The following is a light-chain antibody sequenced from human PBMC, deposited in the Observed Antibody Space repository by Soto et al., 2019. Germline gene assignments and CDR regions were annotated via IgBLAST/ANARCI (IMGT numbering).Light chain of an antibody. CDR3: LQDYIYPGT. V-gene: IGKV1-6*01. CDR2: SAS. CDR1: QGIRND. Sequence: AIQLTQSPSSLSASVGDRVTITCRASQGIRNDLGGYQQKPGKAPKLLIYSASFLQSGVPSRFSGSGSGTHFTLTISSLQPEDFETYYCLQDYIYPGTFGQGTKLEIK. J-gene: IGKJ1*01.